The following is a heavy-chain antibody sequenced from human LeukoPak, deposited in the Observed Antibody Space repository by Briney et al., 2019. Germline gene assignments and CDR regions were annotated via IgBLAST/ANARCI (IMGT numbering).Heavy chain of an antibody. V-gene: IGHV1-8*01. CDR3: ARAVISGYSYENWFDP. CDR2: MNPISANT. CDR1: GYTFTSHD. J-gene: IGHJ5*02. Sequence: RASVKVSCKASGYTFTSHDINWVRQATGQGLEWMGWMNPISANTGYAQKFQGRVTMTRNTSISTAYMELSSLRSEGTAVYYCARAVISGYSYENWFDPWGQGTLVTVSS. D-gene: IGHD5-18*01.